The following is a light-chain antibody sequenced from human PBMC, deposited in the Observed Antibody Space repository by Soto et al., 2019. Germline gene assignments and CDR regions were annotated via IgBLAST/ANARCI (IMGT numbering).Light chain of an antibody. Sequence: DIQMTQSPSTLSASVGDRVTITCRASRSISSWLAWYQQNPGKAPNHPIYKASNLQSGVPSRFSGSGSGTEFTLAISSLQPDYSETYYCQQYNDNWTFGQGTKVEIK. CDR1: RSISSW. J-gene: IGKJ1*01. V-gene: IGKV1-5*03. CDR3: QQYNDNWT. CDR2: KAS.